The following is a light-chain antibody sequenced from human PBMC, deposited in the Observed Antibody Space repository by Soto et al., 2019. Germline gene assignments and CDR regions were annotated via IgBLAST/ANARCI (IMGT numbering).Light chain of an antibody. V-gene: IGKV3-15*01. CDR2: DAS. J-gene: IGKJ1*01. CDR3: QHYNNWPPWT. Sequence: ILMTQSPATLSVSPGERATLSCRASQSVSNNLAWYQQKPGQAPRLLIYDASTRATGIPARYSGSESGTEVTLTISGLQSEDFAVYYCQHYNNWPPWTFGQGTKGEI. CDR1: QSVSNN.